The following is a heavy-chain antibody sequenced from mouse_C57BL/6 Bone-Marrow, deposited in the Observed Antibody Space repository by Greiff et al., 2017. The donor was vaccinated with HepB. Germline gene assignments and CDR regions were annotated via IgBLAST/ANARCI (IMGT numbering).Heavy chain of an antibody. CDR2: IGPGSGST. V-gene: IGHV1-77*01. J-gene: IGHJ1*03. Sequence: VQLKESGAELVKPGASVKISCKASGYTFTDYYINWVKQRPGQGLEWIGKIGPGSGSTYYNEKFKGKATLTADKSSSTAYMQLSSLTSGDSAVYFCARHLYYYGSSYWYFDVWGTGTTVTVSS. CDR1: GYTFTDYY. D-gene: IGHD1-1*01. CDR3: ARHLYYYGSSYWYFDV.